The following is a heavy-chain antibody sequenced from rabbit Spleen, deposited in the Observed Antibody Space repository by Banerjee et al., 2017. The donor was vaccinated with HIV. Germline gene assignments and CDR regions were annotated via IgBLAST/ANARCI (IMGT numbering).Heavy chain of an antibody. CDR2: IDPVFGST. J-gene: IGHJ4*01. CDR1: GFSFSGSSY. CDR3: VRDRADIGGDYGPYYFDF. V-gene: IGHV1S40*01. Sequence: QSLEESGGDLVKPGASLTLTCTASGFSFSGSSYMCWVRQAPGMGLEWIGYIDPVFGSTYYASWVNGRFSISRENTQNTVYLKLNSLTAADTATYFCVRDRADIGGDYGPYYFDFWCPGTLVTVS. D-gene: IGHD2-1*01.